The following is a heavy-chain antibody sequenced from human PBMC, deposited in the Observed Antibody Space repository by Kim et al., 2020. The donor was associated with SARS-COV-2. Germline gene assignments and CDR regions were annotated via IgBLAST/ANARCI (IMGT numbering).Heavy chain of an antibody. CDR1: GFTFSSFG. J-gene: IGHJ4*02. Sequence: GGSLRLSCAASGFTFSSFGMHWVRQAPGKGLEWVAAISSDGSNNYYADSVKGRFTISRDKSDNPLYLQMNCLRAEDTAVYFCAREQLTYYFDYWGQGTRVTVSS. V-gene: IGHV3-30*04. CDR2: ISSDGSNN. CDR3: AREQLTYYFDY. D-gene: IGHD1-1*01.